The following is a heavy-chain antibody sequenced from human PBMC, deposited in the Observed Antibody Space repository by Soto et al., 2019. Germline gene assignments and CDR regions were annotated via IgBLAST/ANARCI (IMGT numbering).Heavy chain of an antibody. J-gene: IGHJ4*02. CDR3: AREHYFGLDY. D-gene: IGHD1-26*01. CDR2: ISFDGRNT. V-gene: IGHV3-30*03. CDR1: GFTFNSYG. Sequence: HPGGSLRLSCAASGFTFNSYGMHWVRQAPGKGLEWVVVISFDGRNTYYADSVKGRFTISRDNAKSSLFFQMHSLRDEDTAVYFCAREHYFGLDYWGQGTLVTVSS.